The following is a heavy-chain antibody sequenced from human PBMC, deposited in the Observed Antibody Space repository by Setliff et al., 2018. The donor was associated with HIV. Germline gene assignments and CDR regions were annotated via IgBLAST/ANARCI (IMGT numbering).Heavy chain of an antibody. CDR3: AGPRGDEAFDI. CDR2: IISVLEIT. Sequence: ASVKVSCKASGGTSSTHAMNWVRQAPGRVLEWMGQIISVLEITDYAQKFQGRVTITADESTSTFYLELSGLRSDDTAVYYCAGPRGDEAFDIWGQGTKVTVSS. CDR1: GGTSSTHA. D-gene: IGHD3-10*01. V-gene: IGHV1-69*10. J-gene: IGHJ3*02.